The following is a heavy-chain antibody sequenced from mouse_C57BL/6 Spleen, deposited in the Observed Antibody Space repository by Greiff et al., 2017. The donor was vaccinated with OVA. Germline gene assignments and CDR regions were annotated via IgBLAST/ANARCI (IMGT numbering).Heavy chain of an antibody. J-gene: IGHJ3*01. CDR3: ARGDYDGTRFAY. CDR1: GYTFTSYW. V-gene: IGHV1-55*01. D-gene: IGHD2-4*01. Sequence: QVQLQQPGAELVKPGASVKMSCKASGYTFTSYWITWVKQRPGQGLEWIGDIYPGSGSTNYNEKFKSKATLTVDTSSSTAYMQLSSLTSEDSAVYYCARGDYDGTRFAYWGQGTLVTVSA. CDR2: IYPGSGST.